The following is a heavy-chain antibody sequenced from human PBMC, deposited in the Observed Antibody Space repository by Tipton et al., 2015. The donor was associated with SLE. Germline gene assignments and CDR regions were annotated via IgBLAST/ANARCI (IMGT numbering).Heavy chain of an antibody. D-gene: IGHD1-26*01. J-gene: IGHJ4*02. Sequence: SLRLSCAASGFTFSSYGMHWVRQAPGKGLEWVAFIRYDGSNKYYADSVKGRFTISRDNSKNTLYLQMNSLRAEETAVYYCASDTSGTYSFDSWGQGTLVTVSS. CDR2: IRYDGSNK. CDR1: GFTFSSYG. CDR3: ASDTSGTYSFDS. V-gene: IGHV3-30*02.